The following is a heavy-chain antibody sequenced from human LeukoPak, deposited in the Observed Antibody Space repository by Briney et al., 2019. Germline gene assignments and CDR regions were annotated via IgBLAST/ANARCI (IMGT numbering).Heavy chain of an antibody. CDR3: ARADSSGYSDAFDI. D-gene: IGHD3-22*01. CDR2: IYTSGST. J-gene: IGHJ3*02. Sequence: SETLSLTCTVSGGSISSYYWSWIRQPAGKGLEWIGRIYTSGSTNYNPSLKSRVTMSVDTSKNQFSLKPSSVTAADTAVYYCARADSSGYSDAFDIWGQGTMVTVSS. CDR1: GGSISSYY. V-gene: IGHV4-4*07.